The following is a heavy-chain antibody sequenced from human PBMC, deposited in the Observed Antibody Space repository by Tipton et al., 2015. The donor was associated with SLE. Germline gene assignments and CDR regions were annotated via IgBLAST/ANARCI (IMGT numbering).Heavy chain of an antibody. D-gene: IGHD1-26*01. V-gene: IGHV4-59*08. J-gene: IGHJ4*02. CDR2: IYYTGST. CDR3: ARHSGSPYYFDF. CDR1: TGAISIYY. Sequence: VKPSETLSLTCTVSTGAISIYYWSWIRQPPGKGLEWIGYIYYTGSTHYNPSLESRVTLSVDTSKNQFSLNLASVTAADTAIYYCARHSGSPYYFDFWGQGTLVTVPS.